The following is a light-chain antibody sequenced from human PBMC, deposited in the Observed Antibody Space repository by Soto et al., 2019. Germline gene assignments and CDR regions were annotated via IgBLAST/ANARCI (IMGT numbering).Light chain of an antibody. CDR1: SSNIGAGYD. J-gene: IGLJ2*01. CDR2: SNT. CDR3: QSYDSSHVV. V-gene: IGLV1-40*01. Sequence: QSVLTQPPSVSGAPGQRVTISCTGSSSNIGAGYDVHWYQHLPGTAPKLLIYSNTNRPSGVPDRFSGSKSGTSASLAITGLQAEDEADYYCQSYDSSHVVFGGGTKLTVL.